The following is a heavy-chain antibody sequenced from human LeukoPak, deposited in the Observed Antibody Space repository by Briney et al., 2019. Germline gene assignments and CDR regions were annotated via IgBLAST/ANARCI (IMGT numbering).Heavy chain of an antibody. J-gene: IGHJ4*02. D-gene: IGHD3-10*01. CDR3: ARDLRRSGY. V-gene: IGHV3-33*01. CDR1: GFTFSTYG. CDR2: IWYDGSNK. Sequence: GGSLRLSCEASGFTFSTYGMHWVRQAPGKGLEWVAVIWYDGSNKNYADSVKGRFTISRDNSKNTLYLQMNSLRAEDTAVYYCARDLRRSGYWGQGTLVTVSS.